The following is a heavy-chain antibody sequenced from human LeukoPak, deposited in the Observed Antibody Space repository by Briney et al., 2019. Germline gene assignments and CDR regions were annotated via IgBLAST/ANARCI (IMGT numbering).Heavy chain of an antibody. CDR3: ARMIGLGEVSPYFDY. D-gene: IGHD3-16*02. J-gene: IGHJ4*02. CDR2: IYPRDSDI. Sequence: KDGESLKISCKGSGYSFTTYWIAWVRQMPGKGLEWMGIIYPRDSDIRYSPPFQGQVTISADKSISTAYLQWNSLKASDTAMYYCARMIGLGEVSPYFDYWGQGSLVTVSS. V-gene: IGHV5-51*01. CDR1: GYSFTTYW.